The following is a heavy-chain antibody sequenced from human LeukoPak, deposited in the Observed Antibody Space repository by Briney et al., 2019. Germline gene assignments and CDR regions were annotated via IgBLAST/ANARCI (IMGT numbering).Heavy chain of an antibody. CDR3: AKDAGYSGSYWRPFDY. J-gene: IGHJ4*02. CDR1: GFTFSSYW. V-gene: IGHV3-74*01. Sequence: PGGSLRLSCAASGFTFSSYWMHWVRQAPGKGLVWVSRINSDGSSTSYADSVKGRFTISRDNSKNTLYLQMNSLRAEDTAVYYCAKDAGYSGSYWRPFDYWGQGTLVTVSS. D-gene: IGHD1-26*01. CDR2: INSDGSST.